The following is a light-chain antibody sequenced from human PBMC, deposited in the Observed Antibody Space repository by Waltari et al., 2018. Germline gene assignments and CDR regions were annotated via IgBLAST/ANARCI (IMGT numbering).Light chain of an antibody. CDR1: QRISSN. J-gene: IGKJ2*01. CDR2: AAS. CDR3: QQYNNWPFA. V-gene: IGKV3-15*01. Sequence: EIVMTQSPATLSWSPGERATLSCRASQRISSNLAWYQQKPGQAPRLLIYAASTSATGIPARFSGSGSGTEFTLTISSLQPEDFAIYYCQQYNNWPFAFGQGTKLEVK.